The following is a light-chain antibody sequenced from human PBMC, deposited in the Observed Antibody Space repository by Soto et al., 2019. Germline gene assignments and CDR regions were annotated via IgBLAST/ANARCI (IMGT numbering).Light chain of an antibody. J-gene: IGKJ5*01. Sequence: EIVLTQSPGTLSLSPGERSTLSCRASQSVSSSYLAWYQQKPGQAPRLLIYGASSRATGIPDRFSGSGSGTDFTLTIRRLEPEDFAVYYCQQYGSSPRTFGQWTRLEIK. V-gene: IGKV3-20*01. CDR1: QSVSSSY. CDR2: GAS. CDR3: QQYGSSPRT.